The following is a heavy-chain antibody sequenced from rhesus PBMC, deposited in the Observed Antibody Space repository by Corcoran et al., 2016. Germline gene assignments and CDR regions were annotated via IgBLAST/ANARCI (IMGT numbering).Heavy chain of an antibody. CDR2: IYGSSTST. CDR3: ARGGIGGSYYYFDY. J-gene: IGHJ4*01. D-gene: IGHD3-16*01. V-gene: IGHV4S10*01. Sequence: QVQLQESGPGVVKPSETLSLTCAVSGGSISDSYRWSWIRHPPWKGLEGIGYIYGSSTSTNYNPSLKSRVTISKDTSKNQFSLKLSSVTAADTAVYYCARGGIGGSYYYFDYWGQGVLVTVSS. CDR1: GGSISDSYR.